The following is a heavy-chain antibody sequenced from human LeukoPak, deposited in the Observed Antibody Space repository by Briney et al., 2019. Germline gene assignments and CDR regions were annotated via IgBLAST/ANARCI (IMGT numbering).Heavy chain of an antibody. Sequence: GGSLRLSCAASGFTFSSYGMHWVRQAPGKGLEWVAVIWYDGSNKYYADSVKGRFTISRDNSRNTLYLQMNSLRAEDTAVYYCAKGAGSRLPFYYWGQGTLVTVSS. J-gene: IGHJ4*02. D-gene: IGHD6-13*01. V-gene: IGHV3-30*02. CDR1: GFTFSSYG. CDR2: IWYDGSNK. CDR3: AKGAGSRLPFYY.